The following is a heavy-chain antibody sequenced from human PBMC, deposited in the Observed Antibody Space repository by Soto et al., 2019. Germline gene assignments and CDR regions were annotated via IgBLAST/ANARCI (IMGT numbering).Heavy chain of an antibody. J-gene: IGHJ6*02. CDR1: GGSFSGYY. D-gene: IGHD3-3*01. CDR2: INHSGST. V-gene: IGHV4-34*01. CDR3: ARGHGDYDFWSGYYGNYYSGMDV. Sequence: SETLSLTCAVYGGSFSGYYWSWIRQPPGKGLEWIGEINHSGSTNYNPSLKSRVTISVDTSKNQFSLKLSSVTAADTAVYYCARGHGDYDFWSGYYGNYYSGMDVWGQGTTVTVSS.